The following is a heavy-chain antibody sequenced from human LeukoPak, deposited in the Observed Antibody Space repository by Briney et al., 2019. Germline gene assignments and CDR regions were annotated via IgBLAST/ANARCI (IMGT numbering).Heavy chain of an antibody. CDR2: INHSGST. J-gene: IGHJ4*02. CDR1: GGSFSGYY. D-gene: IGHD3-22*01. V-gene: IGHV4-34*01. Sequence: SETLSLTCAVYGGSFSGYYWSWIRQPPGKGLEWIGEINHSGSTNYNPSLKSRVIISVDTSKNQFSLKLSSVTAADTAVYYCAREGEYYDSSGYNEFDYWGQGTLVTVSS. CDR3: AREGEYYDSSGYNEFDY.